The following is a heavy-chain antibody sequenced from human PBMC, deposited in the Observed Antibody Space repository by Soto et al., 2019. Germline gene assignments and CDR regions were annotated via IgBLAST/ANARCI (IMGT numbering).Heavy chain of an antibody. Sequence: EVQLVESGGGLVKPGGSLRLSCAASGFVFSNAWMNWVRQAPGKGLEWVVRIRTNSDGGTTDYAAPVKGRFTFSRDDSKITLYLQMNRLKTAHTAVYYWTKDLYSFGYGDAFDIWSQGTTVTVSS. CDR3: TKDLYSFGYGDAFDI. CDR2: IRTNSDGGTT. CDR1: GFVFSNAW. V-gene: IGHV3-15*07. D-gene: IGHD5-18*01. J-gene: IGHJ3*02.